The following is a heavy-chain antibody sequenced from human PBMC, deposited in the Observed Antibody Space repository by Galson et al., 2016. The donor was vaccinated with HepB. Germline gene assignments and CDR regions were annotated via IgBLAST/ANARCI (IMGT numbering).Heavy chain of an antibody. Sequence: SETLSLTCTVSGGSLKNYYWSWMRQPPGKGLEWIGYIYYSGSTNYNPSLKSRVTISVDSSKNQFSLRLRSVTAADTAVYHCARARLFHYFDYWGQGTLVTVSS. J-gene: IGHJ4*02. CDR2: IYYSGST. V-gene: IGHV4-59*01. CDR3: ARARLFHYFDY. CDR1: GGSLKNYY. D-gene: IGHD3-3*01.